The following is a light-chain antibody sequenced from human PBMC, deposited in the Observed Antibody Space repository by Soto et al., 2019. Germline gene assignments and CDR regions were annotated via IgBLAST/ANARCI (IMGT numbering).Light chain of an antibody. CDR1: SSNIGAGYD. Sequence: PSSVSGAPGQRVTISCTGRSSNIGAGYDVHWYQQLPGTAPKVLIYGNNNRPSGVPDRFSGSKSGTSASLAITGVQAEDEADYYCQSYDSSLSGVVFGGGTKLTVL. J-gene: IGLJ2*01. V-gene: IGLV1-40*01. CDR3: QSYDSSLSGVV. CDR2: GNN.